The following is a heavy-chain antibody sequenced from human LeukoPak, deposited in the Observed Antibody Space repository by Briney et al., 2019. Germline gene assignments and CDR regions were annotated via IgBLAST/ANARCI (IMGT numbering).Heavy chain of an antibody. CDR3: ARNELGSGKYDP. CDR2: IHYTGST. CDR1: GYAISSSNR. D-gene: IGHD3-10*01. J-gene: IGHJ5*02. Sequence: SDTLSLTCAVSGYAISSSNRWGWIRQAPGKGLEWIGYIHYTGSTYYSPSLKSRAAMAVDMSKNQFSLKLSSVTAVDTAVYYCARNELGSGKYDPWGQGILVTVSS. V-gene: IGHV4-28*01.